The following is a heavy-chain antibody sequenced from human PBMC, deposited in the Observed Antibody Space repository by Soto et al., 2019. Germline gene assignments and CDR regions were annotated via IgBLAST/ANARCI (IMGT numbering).Heavy chain of an antibody. CDR1: GSRFSNYV. Sequence: QVQLVQSGAEVNTPGSSLKVSCTVSGSRFSNYVISWVRQAPGHGLEWLGRIIPIFNSTQYAQKFQGRVTITADKSTNTASLELSSLRSDDTAVYYCAREGRGKKAGYNGLVSLGYWGQGPLVTVSS. CDR3: AREGRGKKAGYNGLVSLGY. V-gene: IGHV1-69*06. CDR2: IIPIFNST. J-gene: IGHJ4*02. D-gene: IGHD2-2*02.